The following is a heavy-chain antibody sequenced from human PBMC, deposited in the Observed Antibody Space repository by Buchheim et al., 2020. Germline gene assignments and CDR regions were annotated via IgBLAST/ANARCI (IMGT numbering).Heavy chain of an antibody. J-gene: IGHJ4*02. CDR2: ISGSSIDI. D-gene: IGHD1-26*01. CDR1: GFAFSTYT. Sequence: EVQLVESGGGLVKPGGSLRLSCAASGFAFSTYTMNWVRQAPGKGLEWVSCISGSSIDIYYADSVKGRFTIFRDDANNSLYLQMNSLRVEDTAVYYCARGRYSVDWGQGTL. CDR3: ARGRYSVD. V-gene: IGHV3-21*06.